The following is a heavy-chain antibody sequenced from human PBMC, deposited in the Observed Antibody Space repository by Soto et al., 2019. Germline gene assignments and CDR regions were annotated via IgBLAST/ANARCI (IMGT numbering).Heavy chain of an antibody. CDR2: VYYSGST. Sequence: SETLSLTCTVSGGSVSSSRYYWGWVSQPPGKGLEWIGSVYYSGSTYYNPSLESRVTISVDKSKNQFSLKLMSLSAADTAVYYCGRLEGLATISYYFDYWGQGALVTVSS. CDR3: GRLEGLATISYYFDY. J-gene: IGHJ4*02. V-gene: IGHV4-39*01. CDR1: GGSVSSSRYY. D-gene: IGHD3-9*01.